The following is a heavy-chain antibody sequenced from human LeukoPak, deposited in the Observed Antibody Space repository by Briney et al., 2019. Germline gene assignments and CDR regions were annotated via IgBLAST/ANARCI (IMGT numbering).Heavy chain of an antibody. CDR2: IYTSGST. Sequence: SETLSLTCTVSGGSISSYYWSWIRQPAGKGLEWIGRIYTSGSTNYNPSLKSRVTMSVDTSKNQFSLKLSSVTAADTAVYYCARASMVRGVTDYYYYYYMDVWGKGTTVTISS. V-gene: IGHV4-4*07. CDR1: GGSISSYY. CDR3: ARASMVRGVTDYYYYYYMDV. D-gene: IGHD3-10*01. J-gene: IGHJ6*03.